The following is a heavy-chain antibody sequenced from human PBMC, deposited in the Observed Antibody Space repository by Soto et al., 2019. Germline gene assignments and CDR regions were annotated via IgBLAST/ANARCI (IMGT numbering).Heavy chain of an antibody. CDR2: IIPRSATS. D-gene: IGHD7-27*01. J-gene: IGHJ6*02. V-gene: IGHV1-69*13. CDR3: ARGHLPWDYHTYGMDV. Sequence: SVKVSCKASGDTFSTYTITWMRQAPGQGLEWMGGIIPRSATSKYAQKFQGRVTITADESTSTVYMELSTLRPEDTAVYYCARGHLPWDYHTYGMDVWGQGTTVTVSS. CDR1: GDTFSTYT.